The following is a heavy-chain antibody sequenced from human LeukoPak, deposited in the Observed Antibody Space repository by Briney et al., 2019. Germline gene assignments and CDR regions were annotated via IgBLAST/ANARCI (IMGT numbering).Heavy chain of an antibody. V-gene: IGHV3-30*03. Sequence: GGSLRLSCAASGFTFSSYGMHWVRQAPGKGLEWVAVISYDGSNKYYADSVKGRFTISRDNSKNTLYLQMNSLRAEDTAVYYCAPGKFDYWGQGTLVTVSS. CDR3: APGKFDY. CDR1: GFTFSSYG. J-gene: IGHJ4*02. CDR2: ISYDGSNK.